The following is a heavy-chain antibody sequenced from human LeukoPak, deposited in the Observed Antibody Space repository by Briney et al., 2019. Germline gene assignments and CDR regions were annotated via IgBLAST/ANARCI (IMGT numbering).Heavy chain of an antibody. CDR3: AKGGMATITAADY. Sequence: GGSLRLSCAASGFTFSSYSMIWVRQAPGKGLEWVSSISSSSSYIYYADSVKGRFTISRDNSKNTLYLQMNSLRAEDTAVYYCAKGGMATITAADYWGQGTLVTVSS. CDR2: ISSSSSYI. CDR1: GFTFSSYS. V-gene: IGHV3-21*01. D-gene: IGHD5-24*01. J-gene: IGHJ4*02.